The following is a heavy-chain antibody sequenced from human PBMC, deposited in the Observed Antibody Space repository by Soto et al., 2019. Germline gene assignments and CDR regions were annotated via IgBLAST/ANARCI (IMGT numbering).Heavy chain of an antibody. D-gene: IGHD1-26*01. V-gene: IGHV3-23*01. Sequence: EVQLLESGGGLVQPGGALRLSCAASGFTFSSYAMSWVRQAPGKGLEWVSGISGSGGSTYYADSVKGRFTISRDNSKNTLYLQMNSLRAEDTAVYYCAKGSGSYYYYYGMDVWGQGTTVTVSS. CDR3: AKGSGSYYYYYGMDV. CDR2: ISGSGGST. J-gene: IGHJ6*02. CDR1: GFTFSSYA.